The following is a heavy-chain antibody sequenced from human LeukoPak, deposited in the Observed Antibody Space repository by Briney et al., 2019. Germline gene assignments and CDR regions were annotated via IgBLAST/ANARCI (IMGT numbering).Heavy chain of an antibody. CDR2: ISAYNGNT. CDR3: AREAYDFWTSSMDV. J-gene: IGHJ6*02. D-gene: IGHD3-3*01. V-gene: IGHV1-18*01. Sequence: ASVKASCKASGYTFTSYGISWVRQAPGQGLEWMGWISAYNGNTNYAQKLQGRVTMTTDTSTSTAYMELRSLRSDDTAVYYCAREAYDFWTSSMDVWGQGTTVTVSS. CDR1: GYTFTSYG.